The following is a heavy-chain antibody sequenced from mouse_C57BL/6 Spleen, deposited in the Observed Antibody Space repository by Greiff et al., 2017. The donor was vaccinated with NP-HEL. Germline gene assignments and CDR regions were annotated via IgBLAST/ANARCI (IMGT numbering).Heavy chain of an antibody. Sequence: ESGPGLVKPSQSLSLTCSVTGYSITSGYYWNWIRQFPGNKLEWMGYISYDGSNNYNPSLKNRISITRDTSKNQFFLKLNSVTTEDTATYYCARVETTVGARGGAMDYWGQGTSVTVSS. D-gene: IGHD1-1*01. J-gene: IGHJ4*01. CDR3: ARVETTVGARGGAMDY. CDR2: ISYDGSN. CDR1: GYSITSGYY. V-gene: IGHV3-6*01.